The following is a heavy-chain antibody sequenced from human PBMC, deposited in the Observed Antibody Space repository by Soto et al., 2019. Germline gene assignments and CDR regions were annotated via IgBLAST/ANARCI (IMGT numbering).Heavy chain of an antibody. CDR3: RGSRNSNGWHPDY. CDR2: TRDKGNTYGT. CDR1: GFSSSDHY. J-gene: IGHJ4*02. V-gene: IGHV3-72*01. Sequence: GGSLRLSCEASGFSSSDHYMDWVRQAPGVGLEWVGRTRDKGNTYGTEYAASVKGRFTISRDDSKNSLYLQMDNLKTEDTAVYYCRGSRNSNGWHPDYWGQGAVVTVSS. D-gene: IGHD6-19*01.